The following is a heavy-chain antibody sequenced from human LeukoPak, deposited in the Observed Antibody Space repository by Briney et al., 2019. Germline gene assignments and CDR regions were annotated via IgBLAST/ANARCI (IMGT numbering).Heavy chain of an antibody. CDR2: FDPEDVET. V-gene: IGHV1-24*01. J-gene: IGHJ4*02. CDR1: GYTLTEVS. CDR3: ATVDITMIRGVTFDY. D-gene: IGHD3-10*01. Sequence: ASVKVSCKVSGYTLTEVSMHWVRQAPGKGLEWMGGFDPEDVETIYAQKFQGRLTMTEDTSTDTAYMELSSLRSEDTAVYYCATVDITMIRGVTFDYGGQGTLVTVSS.